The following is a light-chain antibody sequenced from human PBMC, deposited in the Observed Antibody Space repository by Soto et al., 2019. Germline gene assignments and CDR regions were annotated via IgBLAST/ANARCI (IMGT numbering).Light chain of an antibody. J-gene: IGKJ1*01. CDR2: DAS. CDR1: QSISSW. CDR3: KQYNSYSPT. Sequence: DIQMTQSPSTLSASVGDRVTITCRASQSISSWLAWYQQKPGKAPKLLIYDASSFESGVPSRFSGSGSGKEFTLTISSLQPDDFATYYCKQYNSYSPTFGQGTKVEIK. V-gene: IGKV1-5*01.